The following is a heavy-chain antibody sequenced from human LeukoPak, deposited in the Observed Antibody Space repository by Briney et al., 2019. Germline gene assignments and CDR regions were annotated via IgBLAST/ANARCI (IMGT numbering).Heavy chain of an antibody. D-gene: IGHD6-19*01. CDR3: AKDVGVVAGQGYECFDY. J-gene: IGHJ4*02. CDR2: INSNSGGT. CDR1: GYTFTGYY. V-gene: IGHV1-2*02. Sequence: ASVKESCKASGYTFTGYYMHWVRQAPGQGVEWMGWINSNSGGTNYAQKFQGRVTMTRDTAITTAYMELSRLTSDDTAVYYCAKDVGVVAGQGYECFDYWGRGTLVTVS.